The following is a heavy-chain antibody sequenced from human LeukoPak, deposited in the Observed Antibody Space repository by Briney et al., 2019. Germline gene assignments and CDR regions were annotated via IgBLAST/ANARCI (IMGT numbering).Heavy chain of an antibody. CDR1: GGSISSYY. D-gene: IGHD4/OR15-4a*01. V-gene: IGHV4-59*08. CDR2: IYYSGST. Sequence: SETLSLTCTVSGGSISSYYWSWIRQPPGKGLEWIGYIYYSGSTNYNPSLKSRVTISVDTSKNQFSLKLSSVTAADTAVYYCARQYGGAFDIWGQGTMVTVSS. CDR3: ARQYGGAFDI. J-gene: IGHJ3*02.